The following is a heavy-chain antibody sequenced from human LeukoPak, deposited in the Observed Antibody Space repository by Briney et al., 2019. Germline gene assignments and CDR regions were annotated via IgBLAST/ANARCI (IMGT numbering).Heavy chain of an antibody. J-gene: IGHJ5*02. CDR2: IYSGGST. CDR3: ARDPRHYYDSGP. CDR1: GFTVSSNY. D-gene: IGHD3-22*01. Sequence: GGSLRLSCAASGFTVSSNYMSWVRQAPGKGLEWVSVIYSGGSTYYADSVKGRFTISRDNSKNTLYLQMNSLRAEDTAVYYCARDPRHYYDSGPWGQGTLVTVSS. V-gene: IGHV3-66*02.